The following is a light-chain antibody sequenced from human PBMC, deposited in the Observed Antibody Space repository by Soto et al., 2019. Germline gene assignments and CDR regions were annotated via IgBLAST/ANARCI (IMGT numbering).Light chain of an antibody. CDR2: AIS. J-gene: IGKJ1*01. CDR1: QAIRNY. Sequence: DIQMTQSPSSLSASVGDRVTITCRASQAIRNYLAWFQQRPGKAPKSLMYAISSLHSGVPSRFSGSASGTEYTLTINSLQPEDSATYYCLQYNTYPWTFGQGTKLEI. V-gene: IGKV1-16*01. CDR3: LQYNTYPWT.